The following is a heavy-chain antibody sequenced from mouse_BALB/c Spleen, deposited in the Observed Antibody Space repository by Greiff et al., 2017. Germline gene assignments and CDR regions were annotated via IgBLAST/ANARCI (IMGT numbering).Heavy chain of an antibody. D-gene: IGHD3-2*01. V-gene: IGHV5-4*02. Sequence: EVQRVESGGGLVKPGGSLKLSCAASGFTFSDYYMYWVRQTPEKRLEWVATISDGGSYTYYPDSVKGRFTISRDNAKNNLYLQMSSLKSEDTAMYYCARETARDTGFAYWGQGTLVTVSA. J-gene: IGHJ3*01. CDR1: GFTFSDYY. CDR2: ISDGGSYT. CDR3: ARETARDTGFAY.